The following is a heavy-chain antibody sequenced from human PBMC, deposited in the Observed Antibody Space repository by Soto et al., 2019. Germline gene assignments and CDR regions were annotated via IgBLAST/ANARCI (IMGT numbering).Heavy chain of an antibody. J-gene: IGHJ6*02. CDR2: IGGSGGSS. CDR1: GFTFSSYA. D-gene: IGHD6-13*01. CDR3: AKDHGYTSSWFFWMDV. Sequence: GGSLRLSCAASGFTFSSYAMSWVRQAPGKGLEWVSAIGGSGGSSYYADSVKGRFTISRDNSKNTLYLQMDSLRADDTAVYYCAKDHGYTSSWFFWMDVWGQGTSVTVSS. V-gene: IGHV3-23*01.